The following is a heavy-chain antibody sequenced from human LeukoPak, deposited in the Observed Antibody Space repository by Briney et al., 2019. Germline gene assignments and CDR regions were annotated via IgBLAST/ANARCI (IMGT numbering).Heavy chain of an antibody. J-gene: IGHJ6*03. D-gene: IGHD2-2*01. V-gene: IGHV3-23*01. CDR1: GFTFSSYD. CDR2: ITISGGST. Sequence: GGSLGLSCAASGFTFSSYDMSRVRQAPGKGLEWVSSITISGGSTFYADSVMGRFTISRNNYKNTLYLQMNSLSAEDTAVYYCAKRGNPAVGHHYLDVWGKGTTVSVSS. CDR3: AKRGNPAVGHHYLDV.